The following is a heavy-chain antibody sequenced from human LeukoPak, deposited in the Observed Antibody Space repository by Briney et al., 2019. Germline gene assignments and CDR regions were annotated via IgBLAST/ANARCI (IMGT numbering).Heavy chain of an antibody. CDR2: ISSSSSTI. Sequence: GVPVRLSCGACGLTWNSEKMKWVGQAPGKGLEWVSYISSSSSTIYYADSVKGRFTISRDNAKNSLYLQMNSLRAEDTAVYYCARTYSSSWYGDYWGQGTLVTVSS. V-gene: IGHV3-48*04. J-gene: IGHJ4*02. CDR1: GLTWNSEK. CDR3: ARTYSSSWYGDY. D-gene: IGHD6-13*01.